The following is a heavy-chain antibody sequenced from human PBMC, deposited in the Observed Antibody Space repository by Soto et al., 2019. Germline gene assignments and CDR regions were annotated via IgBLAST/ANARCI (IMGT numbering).Heavy chain of an antibody. J-gene: IGHJ3*02. CDR2: SDPEDGET. CDR1: GYTLTELS. V-gene: IGHV1-24*01. Sequence: QVQLVQSGAEVKKPGASVKVSCKVSGYTLTELSMHWVRQAPGKGLEWMGGSDPEDGETIYAQKYQGRVTMTDDTSTNTDYMERSSLRSEATAVYYCATSYSSGLDAFDIWGQGTMVTVSS. CDR3: ATSYSSGLDAFDI. D-gene: IGHD6-19*01.